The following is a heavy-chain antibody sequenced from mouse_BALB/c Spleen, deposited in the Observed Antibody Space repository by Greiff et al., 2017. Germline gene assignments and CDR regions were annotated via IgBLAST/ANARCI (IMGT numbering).Heavy chain of an antibody. D-gene: IGHD1-1*01. CDR1: GYTFTDYA. V-gene: IGHV1S137*01. J-gene: IGHJ3*01. CDR3: ARDTTVVAPFAY. CDR2: ISTYYGDA. Sequence: VQLQQSGAELVRPGVSVKISCKGSGYTFTDYAMHWVKQSPAKSLEWIGVISTYYGDASYNQKFKGKATMTVDKSSSTAYMELARLTSEESAIYYCARDTTVVAPFAYWGQGTLVTVSA.